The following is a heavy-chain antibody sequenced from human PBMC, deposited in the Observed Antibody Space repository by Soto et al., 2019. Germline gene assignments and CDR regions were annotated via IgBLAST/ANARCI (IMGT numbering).Heavy chain of an antibody. J-gene: IGHJ5*02. V-gene: IGHV4-59*01. CDR3: ARDPRYYYDSSGYSKGFDP. CDR1: GGSISSYY. D-gene: IGHD3-22*01. CDR2: NYYSGST. Sequence: PSETLSLTCTVSGGSISSYYWSWIRQPPGKGLEWIGYNYYSGSTNYNPSLKSRVTISVDTSKDQFSLKLSSVTAADTAVYYCARDPRYYYDSSGYSKGFDPWGQGTLVTSPQ.